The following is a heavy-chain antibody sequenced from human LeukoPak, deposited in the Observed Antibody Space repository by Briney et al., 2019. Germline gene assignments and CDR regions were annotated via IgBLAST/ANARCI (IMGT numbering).Heavy chain of an antibody. J-gene: IGHJ4*02. CDR1: GYTFTSYD. CDR3: ARGGMERGALGY. D-gene: IGHD3-10*01. V-gene: IGHV1-8*02. CDR2: MNPNSGNT. Sequence: GASVKVSCKASGYTFTSYDINWVRQATGQGLEWMGWMNPNSGNTGYAQKFQGRVTMTRDTSTSTVYMELSSLRSEDTAVYYCARGGMERGALGYWGQGTLVTVSS.